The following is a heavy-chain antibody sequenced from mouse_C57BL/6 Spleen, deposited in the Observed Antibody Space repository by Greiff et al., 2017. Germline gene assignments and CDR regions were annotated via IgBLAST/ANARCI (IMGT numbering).Heavy chain of an antibody. CDR3: ARVRYEDYYAMDY. D-gene: IGHD2-14*01. V-gene: IGHV1-55*01. J-gene: IGHJ4*01. CDR1: GYTFTSYW. CDR2: IYPGSGST. Sequence: QVQLQQPGAELVKPGASVKMSCKASGYTFTSYWITWVKQRPGQGLEWIGDIYPGSGSTNYNEKFKSKATLTVDTSSSTAYMQLSSLTSEDSAVYYCARVRYEDYYAMDYWGQGTSVTVSA.